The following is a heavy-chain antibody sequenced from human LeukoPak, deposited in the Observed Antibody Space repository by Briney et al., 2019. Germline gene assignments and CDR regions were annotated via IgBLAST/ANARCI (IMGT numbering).Heavy chain of an antibody. CDR2: INHSGST. V-gene: IGHV4-34*01. CDR3: ARLLRYYYGSEYYYYMDV. J-gene: IGHJ6*03. D-gene: IGHD3-10*01. CDR1: GGSFSGYY. Sequence: SETLSLTCAVYGGSFSGYYWSWIRQPPGKGLEWIGEINHSGSTNYNPSLKSRVTISVDTSKNQFSLKLSSVTAADTAVYYCARLLRYYYGSEYYYYMDVWGKGTTVTASS.